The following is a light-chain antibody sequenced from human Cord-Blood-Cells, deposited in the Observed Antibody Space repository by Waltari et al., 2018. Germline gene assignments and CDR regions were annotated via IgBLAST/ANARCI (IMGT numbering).Light chain of an antibody. CDR2: EGS. CDR3: CSYAGSSTVV. CDR1: SSAVGSYTL. V-gene: IGLV2-23*01. J-gene: IGLJ2*01. Sequence: QSALTQPASVSGSPGQSITISCTGTSSAVGSYTLVPWYQQHPGKTPKLRIYEGSKRPSGVSNRFSGSKSGNTASLTISGLQAEDEADYYCCSYAGSSTVVFGGGTKLTVL.